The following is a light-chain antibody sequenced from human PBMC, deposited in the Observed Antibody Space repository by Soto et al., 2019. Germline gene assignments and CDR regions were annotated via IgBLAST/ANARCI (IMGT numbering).Light chain of an antibody. CDR2: EVS. J-gene: IGLJ1*01. V-gene: IGLV2-14*01. CDR1: RSDVGGYDY. Sequence: QSSLTQPASVSGSPGQSITISCTGTRSDVGGYDYVSRYQQHPGKAPKLMIFEVSNRPSGVSSRFSGSKSDNTASPTISGLQADDEADYLCCSHSGFNTTYVFAYRTKVTVL. CDR3: CSHSGFNTTYV.